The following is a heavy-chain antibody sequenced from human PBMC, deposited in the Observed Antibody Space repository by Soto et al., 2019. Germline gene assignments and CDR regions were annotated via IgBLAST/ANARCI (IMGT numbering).Heavy chain of an antibody. V-gene: IGHV1-2*02. CDR1: GYTFTGYY. D-gene: IGHD3-22*01. CDR2: INPNSGGT. Sequence: ASVKVSCKASGYTFTGYYMHWVRQAPGQGLEWMGWINPNSGGTNYAQKFQGRVTMTRDTSISTAYMELSRLRSDDTAVYYCARDPLYDSSGSYYLFDSWGQGTLVT. J-gene: IGHJ4*02. CDR3: ARDPLYDSSGSYYLFDS.